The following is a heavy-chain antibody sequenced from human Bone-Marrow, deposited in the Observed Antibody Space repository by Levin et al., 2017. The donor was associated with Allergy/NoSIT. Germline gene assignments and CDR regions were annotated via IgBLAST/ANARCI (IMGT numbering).Heavy chain of an antibody. Sequence: EASVKVSCNASGYIFTDYPLHWVRQAPGQGLEWMGRINAHSGATSYARNLQGRVTMTRDTSISTAYMELSRLRSDDTAVYYCARDVGRDLKGFYGLDVWGQGTTVTVSS. J-gene: IGHJ6*02. CDR2: INAHSGAT. CDR3: ARDVGRDLKGFYGLDV. V-gene: IGHV1-2*02. CDR1: GYIFTDYP.